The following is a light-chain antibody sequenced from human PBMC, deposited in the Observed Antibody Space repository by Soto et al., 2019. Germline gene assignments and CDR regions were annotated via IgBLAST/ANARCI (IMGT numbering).Light chain of an antibody. CDR2: LGS. CDR1: RSLLSSNGYNY. Sequence: DVVMTQSPLSLPVTPGEPASISCRSSRSLLSSNGYNYLNWYLQKPGQSPQLQIYLGSNRASGVPDRFSGSGSGTDFTLKISRVEAEDVGVYYCAQGLQTPLTFGGGTKVDIK. J-gene: IGKJ4*01. CDR3: AQGLQTPLT. V-gene: IGKV2-28*01.